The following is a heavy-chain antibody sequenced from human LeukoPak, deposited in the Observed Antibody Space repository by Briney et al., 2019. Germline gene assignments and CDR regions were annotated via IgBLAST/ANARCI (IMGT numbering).Heavy chain of an antibody. CDR2: INPNSGGT. Sequence: ASVKVSCKASGYTFTGYYMHWVRQAPGQGLEWMGCINPNSGGTNYAQKFQGRVTMTRDTSSTAAYMELSRLRSDDTAVYYCAREWGLALGEPLGDYWGQGTLVTVSS. V-gene: IGHV1-2*02. D-gene: IGHD1-14*01. CDR3: AREWGLALGEPLGDY. J-gene: IGHJ4*02. CDR1: GYTFTGYY.